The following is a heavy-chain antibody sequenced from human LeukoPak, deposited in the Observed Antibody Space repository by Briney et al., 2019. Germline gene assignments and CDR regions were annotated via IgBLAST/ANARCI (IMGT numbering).Heavy chain of an antibody. V-gene: IGHV3-30*02. Sequence: GGSLRLSCAASGFTLSSFGMVWVRQAPGKGLEWVTLMWYDGRNKYYADSVKGRFTISRDNSEKTLYLQMNSLRAEDTAVYYCARDAYNEEDWYFDLWGRGILVTVSS. CDR2: MWYDGRNK. CDR3: ARDAYNEEDWYFDL. D-gene: IGHD5-24*01. CDR1: GFTLSSFG. J-gene: IGHJ2*01.